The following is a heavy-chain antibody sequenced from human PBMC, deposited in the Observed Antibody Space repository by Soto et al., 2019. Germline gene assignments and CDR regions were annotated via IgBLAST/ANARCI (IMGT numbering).Heavy chain of an antibody. CDR2: IIPILGIA. V-gene: IGHV1-69*02. J-gene: IGHJ4*02. CDR1: GGTFSSYT. CDR3: ARAGKSPGHHLSPFDY. Sequence: GASVKVSCKASGGTFSSYTISWVRQAPGQGLEWMGRIIPILGIANYAQKFQGRVTITADKSTSTAYMELSSLRSEDTAVYYCARAGKSPGHHLSPFDYWGQGTLVTVSS.